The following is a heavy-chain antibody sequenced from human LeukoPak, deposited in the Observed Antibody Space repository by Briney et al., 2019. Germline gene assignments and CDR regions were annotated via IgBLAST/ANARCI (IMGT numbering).Heavy chain of an antibody. V-gene: IGHV1-2*06. CDR3: AVYSNYYYFDY. CDR1: GYTFTGYY. J-gene: IGHJ4*02. D-gene: IGHD4-11*01. CDR2: INPNSGGT. Sequence: ASVKVSCKASGYTFTGYYMHWVRQAPGQGLEWMGRINPNSGGTNYAQRFQGRVTMTRDTSISTAYMELSRLRSDDTAVYYCAVYSNYYYFDYWGQGTLVTVSS.